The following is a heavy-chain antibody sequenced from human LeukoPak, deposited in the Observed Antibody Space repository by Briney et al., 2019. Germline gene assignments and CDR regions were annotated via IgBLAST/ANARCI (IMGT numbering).Heavy chain of an antibody. CDR1: GFTVSSNY. CDR2: IYSGGST. V-gene: IGHV3-66*01. D-gene: IGHD5-12*01. CDR3: AREYGYRIV. J-gene: IGHJ4*02. Sequence: TGGSLRLSCAASGFTVSSNYMSWVRQAPGKWLEWVSVIYSGGSTYYADAVKGRFTLSRDNSKTTLYLQMNSLRAEDTDVYYCAREYGYRIVWGQGTLVTVSS.